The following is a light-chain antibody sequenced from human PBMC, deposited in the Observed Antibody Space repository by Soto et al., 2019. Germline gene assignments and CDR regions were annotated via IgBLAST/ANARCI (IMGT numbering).Light chain of an antibody. V-gene: IGKV3-20*01. CDR1: QSVSTNS. Sequence: EIVLTQSPGTLSLSPGERATLSCRASQSVSTNSLAWYQQKRGQAPRPLIYDESTRATGIPDRFSGSGSGTDFTLTISRLEPEDFAVYYCQHYRDSSTFGQGTKVDIK. CDR2: DES. J-gene: IGKJ1*01. CDR3: QHYRDSST.